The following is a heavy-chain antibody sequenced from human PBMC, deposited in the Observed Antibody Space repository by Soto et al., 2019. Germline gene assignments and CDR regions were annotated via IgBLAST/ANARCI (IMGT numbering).Heavy chain of an antibody. Sequence: PSETLSLTCTVSGGSISSGDYYWSWIRQHPGKGLEWIGYIYYSGSTYYNPSLKSLVTISVDTSKNQFSLKLSSVTAADTAVYYCASSAYCGGDCYDYWGKGTLVTVSS. CDR2: IYYSGST. J-gene: IGHJ4*02. CDR1: GGSISSGDYY. D-gene: IGHD2-21*01. V-gene: IGHV4-31*01. CDR3: ASSAYCGGDCYDY.